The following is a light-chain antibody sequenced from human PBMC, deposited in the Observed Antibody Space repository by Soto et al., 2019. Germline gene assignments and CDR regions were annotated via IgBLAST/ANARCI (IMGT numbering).Light chain of an antibody. V-gene: IGKV4-1*01. CDR1: QSVLHSSYKNNY. Sequence: IVMTQSPGSLAVSLGEGATINCRSSQSVLHSSYKNNYLAWYQQKPEQPPKLLIYWASTRESGVPDRFSGSGSGTDFTLTISSLQAEDVAVYYCQQYYSTPPTFGGGTKVEIK. J-gene: IGKJ4*01. CDR2: WAS. CDR3: QQYYSTPPT.